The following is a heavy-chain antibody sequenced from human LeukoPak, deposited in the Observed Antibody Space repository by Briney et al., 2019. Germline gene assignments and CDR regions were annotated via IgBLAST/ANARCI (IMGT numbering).Heavy chain of an antibody. Sequence: SETLSLTCTVSGGSISSYYWSWIRQPPGKGLEWIGYIYYSGSTNYNPSLKSRVTISVDTSKNQFSLKLSSVTAADTAVYYCARRARYDYVWGSYRRNWFDPWGQGTLVTVSS. V-gene: IGHV4-59*12. CDR2: IYYSGST. CDR1: GGSISSYY. CDR3: ARRARYDYVWGSYRRNWFDP. D-gene: IGHD3-16*02. J-gene: IGHJ5*02.